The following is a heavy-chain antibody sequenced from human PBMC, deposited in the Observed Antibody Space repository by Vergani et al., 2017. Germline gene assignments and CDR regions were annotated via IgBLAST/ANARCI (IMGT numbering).Heavy chain of an antibody. CDR2: TWYDGNNK. V-gene: IGHV3-33*01. Sequence: QVQLVESGGGVVQPGRSLILSCAASRFTFNQYGMHWVRQAPGKGLEWVAVTWYDGNNKQYADSVKGRFTISRDNSKSTMYLQMNSLRDEDTGVYYCARDLRLLYNRFDPWGQGTLVTVSS. CDR1: RFTFNQYG. J-gene: IGHJ5*02. D-gene: IGHD1-14*01. CDR3: ARDLRLLYNRFDP.